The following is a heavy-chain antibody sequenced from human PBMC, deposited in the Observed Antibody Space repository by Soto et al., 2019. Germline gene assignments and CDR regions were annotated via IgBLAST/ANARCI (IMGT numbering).Heavy chain of an antibody. J-gene: IGHJ3*02. Sequence: PGGSQRLSCAASGFTFSSYAMHWVRQAPGKGLEWVAVIWYDGSNKYYADSVKGRFTISRDNSKNTLYLQMNSLRAEDTAVYYCAREVIAAAGTVAFDIWGQGTMVTVSS. D-gene: IGHD6-13*01. V-gene: IGHV3-33*08. CDR3: AREVIAAAGTVAFDI. CDR2: IWYDGSNK. CDR1: GFTFSSYA.